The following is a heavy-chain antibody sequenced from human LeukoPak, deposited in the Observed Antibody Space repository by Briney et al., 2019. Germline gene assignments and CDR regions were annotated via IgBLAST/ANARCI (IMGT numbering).Heavy chain of an antibody. Sequence: ASVKVSCKASGYTFTGYYMHWVRQAPGQGLEWMGWINPNSGGTNYAQKFQGRVTMARDTSISAAYMELSRLRSDDTAVYYCAGGQDTMVRGALGDYWGQGTLVTVSS. CDR1: GYTFTGYY. V-gene: IGHV1-2*02. CDR2: INPNSGGT. CDR3: AGGQDTMVRGALGDY. J-gene: IGHJ4*02. D-gene: IGHD3-10*01.